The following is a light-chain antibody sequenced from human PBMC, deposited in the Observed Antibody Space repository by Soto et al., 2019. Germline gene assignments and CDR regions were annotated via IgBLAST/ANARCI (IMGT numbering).Light chain of an antibody. CDR2: GAS. V-gene: IGKV3-15*01. J-gene: IGKJ1*01. CDR1: QSISNN. Sequence: EIVMTQSPATLSVSPGETATLSCRASQSISNNLAWYQQKPGQAPRLLIYGASTRATGFPGRFSGSGSGLEFTLTISSLQSEDFAFYYCQQYNDWPKTFGQGTNVEIK. CDR3: QQYNDWPKT.